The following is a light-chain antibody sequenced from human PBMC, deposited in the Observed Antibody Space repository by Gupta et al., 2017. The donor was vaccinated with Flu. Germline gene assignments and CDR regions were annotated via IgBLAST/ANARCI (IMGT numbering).Light chain of an antibody. CDR3: SAYTGKSTLFL. CDR1: SSDIGGYIY. J-gene: IGLJ2*01. V-gene: IGLV2-14*01. Sequence: QSALTQPASVSASPGQSITISCTGSSSDIGGYIYVSWYQHHPGQGPKLLLYEVNHRASGVSSRFSASKSGNTASLTISGLQADDEATYYCSAYTGKSTLFLFGGGTKMTVL. CDR2: EVN.